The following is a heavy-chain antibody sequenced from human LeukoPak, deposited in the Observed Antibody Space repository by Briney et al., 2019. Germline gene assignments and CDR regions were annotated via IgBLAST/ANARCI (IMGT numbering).Heavy chain of an antibody. CDR2: IYTSGST. J-gene: IGHJ4*02. Sequence: PSETLSLTCTDSGGSISSYYWSWMRQPAGKGLEWIGRIYTSGSTNYNPSLKSRVTMSVDTSKNQFSLKLSSVTAADTAVYYCARDGYSSGSGVYFDYWGQGTLVTVSS. D-gene: IGHD3-22*01. CDR3: ARDGYSSGSGVYFDY. CDR1: GGSISSYY. V-gene: IGHV4-4*07.